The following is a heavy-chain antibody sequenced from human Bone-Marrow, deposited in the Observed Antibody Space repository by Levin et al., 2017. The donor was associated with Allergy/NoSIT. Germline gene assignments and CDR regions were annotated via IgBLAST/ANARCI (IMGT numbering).Heavy chain of an antibody. Sequence: SQTLSLTCTVSGGSISSGSYYWSWIRQPAGKGLEWIGRIYTSGSTNYSPSLRSRVTISLDTSKNQFSLHLTSVTAAETATYYCSRISRTWGDPNPVYWGQGTLVTVSS. V-gene: IGHV4-61*02. CDR2: IYTSGST. J-gene: IGHJ4*02. CDR1: GGSISSGSYY. D-gene: IGHD1-14*01. CDR3: SRISRTWGDPNPVY.